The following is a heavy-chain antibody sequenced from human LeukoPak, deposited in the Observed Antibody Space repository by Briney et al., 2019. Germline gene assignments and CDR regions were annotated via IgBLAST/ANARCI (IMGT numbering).Heavy chain of an antibody. CDR3: ARVAMVYDNWFDP. J-gene: IGHJ5*02. Sequence: GGSLRLSCAASGFTFSDYYMSWIRQAPGKGLEWVSYISSSGSTIYYADSVKGRFTISRDNAKNSLYLQMNSLRAEDTAVYYCARVAMVYDNWFDPWGQGTLVTVSS. V-gene: IGHV3-11*04. D-gene: IGHD2-8*01. CDR2: ISSSGSTI. CDR1: GFTFSDYY.